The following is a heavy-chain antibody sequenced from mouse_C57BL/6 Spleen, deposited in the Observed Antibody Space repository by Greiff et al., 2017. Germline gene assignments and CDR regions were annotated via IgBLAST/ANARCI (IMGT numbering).Heavy chain of an antibody. Sequence: VQLQQSGAELVRPGASVKLSCTASGFNIKDDYLHLLKQRPEQGLEWIGWFDPENGDTVYASKFQGKATITADTSSNTAYLQLSSLTSEDTAVYYCTSWGNYEDWGQGTPVTVSA. CDR3: TSWGNYED. CDR2: FDPENGDT. CDR1: GFNIKDDY. V-gene: IGHV14-4*01. D-gene: IGHD2-1*01. J-gene: IGHJ3*01.